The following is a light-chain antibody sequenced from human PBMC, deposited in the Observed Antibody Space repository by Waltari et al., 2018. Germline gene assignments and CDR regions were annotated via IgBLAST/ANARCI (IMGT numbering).Light chain of an antibody. CDR3: QQRSNFS. V-gene: IGKV3-11*01. CDR1: QSVSSL. J-gene: IGKJ4*01. Sequence: EIVFTQSPATLSLSPGERATLSCRASQSVSSLLAWYQQKPGQAPRLLIYDASNRATGIPARFSGSGSGTDFTLTISSLEPEDFAVYYCQQRSNFSFGGGTKVEIK. CDR2: DAS.